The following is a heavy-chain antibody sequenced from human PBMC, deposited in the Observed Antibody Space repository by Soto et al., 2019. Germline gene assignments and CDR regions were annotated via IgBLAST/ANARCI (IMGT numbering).Heavy chain of an antibody. J-gene: IGHJ4*02. Sequence: SVKVSCKISAFIFIISAVQGVLQSRGQRLEWIGWIVVGSGDTNYAQKFQERVIITRDMSTNTAYMELRNLRSEDTAVYYCAADYYDTRGYYYDYWGQGTQVTVSS. V-gene: IGHV1-58*01. CDR2: IVVGSGDT. CDR1: AFIFIISA. D-gene: IGHD3-22*01. CDR3: AADYYDTRGYYYDY.